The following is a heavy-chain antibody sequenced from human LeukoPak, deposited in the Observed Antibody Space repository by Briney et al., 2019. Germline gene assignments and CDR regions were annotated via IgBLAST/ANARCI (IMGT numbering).Heavy chain of an antibody. CDR1: GGSISDNY. J-gene: IGHJ4*02. CDR3: ARHPFATPFDY. Sequence: PSETLSLTCTVSGGSISDNYWSWIRQPPGKGLEWIGYAYYSGHTDYNSSLKSRVTMSLDTSKSQFSLRLSSVTAADTAVYFCARHPFATPFDYWGPGTLVTVSS. CDR2: AYYSGHT. V-gene: IGHV4-59*08. D-gene: IGHD2-15*01.